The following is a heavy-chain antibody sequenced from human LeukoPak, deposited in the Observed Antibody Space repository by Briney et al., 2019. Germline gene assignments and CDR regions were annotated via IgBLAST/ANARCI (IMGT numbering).Heavy chain of an antibody. CDR1: GFTFSSYA. CDR3: AKNRGARYSDAFDI. J-gene: IGHJ3*02. V-gene: IGHV3-30*04. CDR2: ISYDGSNK. Sequence: GGSLRLSCAASGFTFSSYAMHWVRQAPGKGLEWVAVISYDGSNKYYADSVKGRFTISRDNSKNTLYLQMNSLRAEDTAVYYCAKNRGARYSDAFDIWGQGTMVTVSS. D-gene: IGHD2-15*01.